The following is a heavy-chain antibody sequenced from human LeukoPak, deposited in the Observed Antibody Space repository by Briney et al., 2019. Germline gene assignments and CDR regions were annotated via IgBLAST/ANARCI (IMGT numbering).Heavy chain of an antibody. D-gene: IGHD2-21*02. CDR3: AKNIVVVTAIWGGAFDI. Sequence: PGGSLRLSCAASGFTFSSYAMTWVRQAPGDGLEWVSAISGSGGSTYYADSVKGRFTISRDNSKNTLYLQMNSLRAEDTAVYYCAKNIVVVTAIWGGAFDIWGQGTMVTVSS. CDR1: GFTFSSYA. CDR2: ISGSGGST. J-gene: IGHJ3*02. V-gene: IGHV3-23*01.